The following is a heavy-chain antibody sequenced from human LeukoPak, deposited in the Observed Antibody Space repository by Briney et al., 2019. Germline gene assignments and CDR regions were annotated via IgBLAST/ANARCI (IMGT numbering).Heavy chain of an antibody. Sequence: SHTLSLTRAVYGGPLSCYYRRCIRQPPGRGLAWIGEINHSGNTNYNPSLKSRVPISVDTSKNQFSLKLSCVTAADTAVYDCARGLVWRSSGYYLYWGQGSLVTVSS. CDR1: GGPLSCYY. CDR3: ARGLVWRSSGYYLY. V-gene: IGHV4-34*01. CDR2: INHSGNT. D-gene: IGHD3-22*01. J-gene: IGHJ4*02.